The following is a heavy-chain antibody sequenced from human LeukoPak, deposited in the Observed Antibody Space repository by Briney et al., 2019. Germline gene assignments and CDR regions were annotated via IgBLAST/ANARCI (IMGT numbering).Heavy chain of an antibody. CDR3: ARHVQYNSGWTFFDY. Sequence: SETLSLTCAVYGGSFSGYYWSWIRQPPGKGLEWIGEINHSGSTNYNPSLKSRVTISVDTSKNQFSLKLSSVTAADTAVYYCARHVQYNSGWTFFDYWGQGTLVTVSS. V-gene: IGHV4-34*01. CDR2: INHSGST. J-gene: IGHJ4*02. D-gene: IGHD6-19*01. CDR1: GGSFSGYY.